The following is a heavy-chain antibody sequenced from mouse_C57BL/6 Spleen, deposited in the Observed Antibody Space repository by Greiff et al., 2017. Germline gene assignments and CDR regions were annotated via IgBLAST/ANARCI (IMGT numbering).Heavy chain of an antibody. Sequence: EVKLMESGGGLVQPGGSLKLSCAASGFTFSSYAMSWVRQTPEKRLEWVATISDGGSYTYSPDNVKGRFTISRDNAKNNRYLQMSQLKSEDTTMYYCARATFYDGNAHYFDDRRQGTTLTVSS. CDR1: GFTFSSYA. J-gene: IGHJ2*01. V-gene: IGHV5-4*03. CDR2: ISDGGSYT. D-gene: IGHD2-1*01. CDR3: ARATFYDGNAHYFDD.